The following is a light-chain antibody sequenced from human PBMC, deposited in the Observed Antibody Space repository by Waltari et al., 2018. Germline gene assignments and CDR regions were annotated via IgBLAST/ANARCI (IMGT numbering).Light chain of an antibody. Sequence: DIVMTQSPDSLAVSLGERATINCKSSQSVLHSSNNKNYLAWYRQKPGQPPKLLIYWGSTRESGVPDRISGSGSGTDFTLTISSLQAEDVAVYYCQQYYSSPHTFGLGTRL. J-gene: IGKJ5*01. CDR2: WGS. V-gene: IGKV4-1*01. CDR1: QSVLHSSNNKNY. CDR3: QQYYSSPHT.